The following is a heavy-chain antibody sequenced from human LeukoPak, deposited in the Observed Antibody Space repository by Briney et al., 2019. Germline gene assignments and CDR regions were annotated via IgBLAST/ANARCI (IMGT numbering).Heavy chain of an antibody. CDR2: INSDGSST. CDR1: GFTFSSCW. J-gene: IGHJ4*02. CDR3: ASSGSNGY. Sequence: GGSLRLSCAASGFTFSSCWMHWVRQAPGKGLGWVSRINSDGSSTSYADSVKGRFTISRDNAKNTLYLQMNSLRAEDTAVYYCASSGSNGYWGQGTLVTVSS. D-gene: IGHD1-26*01. V-gene: IGHV3-74*01.